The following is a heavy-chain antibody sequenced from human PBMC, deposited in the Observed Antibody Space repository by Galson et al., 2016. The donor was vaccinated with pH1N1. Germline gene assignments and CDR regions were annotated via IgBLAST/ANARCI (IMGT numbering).Heavy chain of an antibody. Sequence: SVKVSCKASRFTFSNHGINWVRQAPGQGLEWMGWINTKTGDPTYAQGFTGRFVFSLDTSVNTAYLQINSLKADDTAVYYCARETPSPSPTVLRYFDWSRGLSAFDMWGRGTLVTVSS. V-gene: IGHV7-4-1*02. J-gene: IGHJ3*02. D-gene: IGHD3-9*01. CDR2: INTKTGDP. CDR1: RFTFSNHG. CDR3: ARETPSPSPTVLRYFDWSRGLSAFDM.